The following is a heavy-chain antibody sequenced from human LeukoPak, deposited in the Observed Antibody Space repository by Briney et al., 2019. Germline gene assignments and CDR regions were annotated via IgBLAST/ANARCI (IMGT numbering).Heavy chain of an antibody. CDR1: GGSISSGDYY. CDR2: MYYSGST. CDR3: ARRRVSSGTSSLDY. J-gene: IGHJ4*02. Sequence: PSETLSLTCTVSGGSISSGDYYWGWIRQPPGKGLEWIGYMYYSGSTYYNPSLKSRVTISVDTSKNQFSLKLSAVTAADTAVYYCARRRVSSGTSSLDYWGQGTLVTVSS. D-gene: IGHD6-13*01. V-gene: IGHV4-30-4*01.